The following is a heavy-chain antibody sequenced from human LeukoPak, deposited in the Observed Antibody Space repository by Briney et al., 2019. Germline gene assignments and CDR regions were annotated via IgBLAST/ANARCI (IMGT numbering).Heavy chain of an antibody. CDR2: IRYDGSHK. J-gene: IGHJ4*02. CDR3: ARQYGSGSYYDY. D-gene: IGHD3-10*01. V-gene: IGHV3-30*02. Sequence: GGSLRLSCAASGFTFSSYGMHWVRQAPGKGLEWVAFIRYDGSHKYYVDSVKGRFTISRDNSKNTLYLQMNSLRAEDTAVYYCARQYGSGSYYDYWGQGTLVTVSS. CDR1: GFTFSSYG.